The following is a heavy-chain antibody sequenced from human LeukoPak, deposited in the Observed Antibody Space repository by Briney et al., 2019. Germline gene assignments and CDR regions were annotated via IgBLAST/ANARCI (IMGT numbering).Heavy chain of an antibody. CDR2: IYTNGRT. J-gene: IGHJ4*02. CDR1: GDPITSYY. CDR3: ARRHDYDGHFDY. Sequence: SETLSLTCTVSGDPITSYYWSWIRQSPGKGLEWIGYIYTNGRTNYNPSLKSRVTMSVDTSKNQLSLKLNSVIAADTAIYYCARRHDYDGHFDYWGQGALVTVSS. V-gene: IGHV4-4*09. D-gene: IGHD4-23*01.